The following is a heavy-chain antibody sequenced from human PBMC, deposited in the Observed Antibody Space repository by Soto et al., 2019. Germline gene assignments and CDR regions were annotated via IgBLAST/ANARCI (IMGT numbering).Heavy chain of an antibody. Sequence: QVQLVESGGGVVQPGRSLRLSCAASGFTFSSYGMHWVRQAPGKGLEWVAVISYDGSNKYYADSVKGRFTISRDNSKNTLYLQMNSLRAEDTAVYYCAKDLGECVWGSRPPCYGMDVWGQGTTVTVSS. CDR3: AKDLGECVWGSRPPCYGMDV. CDR2: ISYDGSNK. D-gene: IGHD3-16*01. J-gene: IGHJ6*02. V-gene: IGHV3-30*18. CDR1: GFTFSSYG.